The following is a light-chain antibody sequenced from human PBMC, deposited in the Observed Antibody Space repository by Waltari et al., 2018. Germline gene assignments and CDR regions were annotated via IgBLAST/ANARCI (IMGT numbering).Light chain of an antibody. V-gene: IGKV3-11*01. Sequence: EIVLTQSPATLSLSPGERATLSCRASQSVSSYLAWYQQKPGQAPRLLLYDASNRANGIPARFSGSWVGTDFTLTISSLEPEDFAVYYCQQRSNWLTFGGGTKVEIK. CDR3: QQRSNWLT. CDR2: DAS. J-gene: IGKJ4*01. CDR1: QSVSSY.